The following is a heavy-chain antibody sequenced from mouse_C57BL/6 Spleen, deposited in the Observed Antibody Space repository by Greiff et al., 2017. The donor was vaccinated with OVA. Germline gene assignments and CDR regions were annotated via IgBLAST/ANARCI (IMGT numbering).Heavy chain of an antibody. D-gene: IGHD1-1*01. CDR1: GFTFSDYY. Sequence: EVQVVESGGGLVQPGGSLKLSCAASGFTFSDYYMYWVRQTPEKRLEWVAYISNGGGSTYYPDTVKGRFTISRDNAKNTLYLQMSRLKSEDTAMYYCARDELIYYYGSSYGYAMDYWGQGTSVTVSS. J-gene: IGHJ4*01. CDR3: ARDELIYYYGSSYGYAMDY. CDR2: ISNGGGST. V-gene: IGHV5-12*01.